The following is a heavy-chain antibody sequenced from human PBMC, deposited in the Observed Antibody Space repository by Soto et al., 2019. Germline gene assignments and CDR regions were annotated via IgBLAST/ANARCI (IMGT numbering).Heavy chain of an antibody. CDR2: TYYSGST. CDR1: GVSISSGGYY. Sequence: QVQLQSAGPGLVKPSQTLSLTCTVSGVSISSGGYYWSWIRQHSGTGLEWIGYTYYSGSTYYNPSLKSRVTIAVGTPNNLCSLKLSSVTAADTAVYYCARDHQPAGGYYYYGMDVWGHGTTVTVSS. CDR3: ARDHQPAGGYYYYGMDV. V-gene: IGHV4-31*03. D-gene: IGHD2-2*01. J-gene: IGHJ6*02.